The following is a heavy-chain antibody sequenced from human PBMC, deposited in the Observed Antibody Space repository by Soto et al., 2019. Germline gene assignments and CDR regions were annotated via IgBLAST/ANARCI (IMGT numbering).Heavy chain of an antibody. Sequence: EVQLVESGGGLVQPGGSLRLSCAASGFTFSTYFMTWVRQAPGKGLEWVATIKPDGSERWYVDSVKGRFTISRDNAKNSLYLEMNSLRAEDTAVYFCASDLNWPNSWGQGSLVAVSS. D-gene: IGHD1-20*01. CDR2: IKPDGSER. J-gene: IGHJ4*02. CDR1: GFTFSTYF. CDR3: ASDLNWPNS. V-gene: IGHV3-7*01.